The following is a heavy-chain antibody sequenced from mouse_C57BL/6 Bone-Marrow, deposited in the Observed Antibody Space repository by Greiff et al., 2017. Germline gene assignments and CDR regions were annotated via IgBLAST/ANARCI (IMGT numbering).Heavy chain of an antibody. D-gene: IGHD4-1*01. CDR2: ISSGSSTI. V-gene: IGHV5-17*01. J-gene: IGHJ2*01. Sequence: EVKLVESGGGLVKPGGSLKLSCAASGFTFSDYGMHWVRQAPEKGLEWVAYISSGSSTIYYADTVKGRFTISRDNAKHTLFLQMTSLRSEDTAMYYCARPANWDYFDYWGQGTTLTVSS. CDR3: ARPANWDYFDY. CDR1: GFTFSDYG.